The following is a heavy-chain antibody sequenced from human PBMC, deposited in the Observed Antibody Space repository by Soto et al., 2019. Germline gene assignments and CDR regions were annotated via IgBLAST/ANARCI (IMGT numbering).Heavy chain of an antibody. Sequence: QVQLQQWGAGLLKPSETLSLTCAVYGGSFSGYYWSWIRQPPGKGLEWIGEINHSGSTNYNPSLKSRVTISVDTSKNQFSLKLSSVTAADTAVYYCARGSSSWYPYFDYWGQGTLVTVSS. CDR1: GGSFSGYY. D-gene: IGHD6-13*01. J-gene: IGHJ4*02. CDR3: ARGSSSWYPYFDY. V-gene: IGHV4-34*01. CDR2: INHSGST.